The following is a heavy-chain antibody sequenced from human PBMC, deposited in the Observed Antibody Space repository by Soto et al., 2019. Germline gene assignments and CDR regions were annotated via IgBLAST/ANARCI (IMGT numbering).Heavy chain of an antibody. D-gene: IGHD2-2*01. J-gene: IGHJ1*01. CDR2: INPSGTT. CDR1: GGSLSAYY. V-gene: IGHV4-34*01. Sequence: PSETLSLTCAVHGGSLSAYYWSWIRQPPGKGLEWIGEINPSGTTNYNPSLKSRVTISVDTSKNQFSLKLSSVTAADTAVYHCALAPAAHILHWGQGTLVTVSS. CDR3: ALAPAAHILH.